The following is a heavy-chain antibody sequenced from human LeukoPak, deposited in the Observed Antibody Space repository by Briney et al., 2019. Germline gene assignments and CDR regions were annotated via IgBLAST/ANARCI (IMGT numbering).Heavy chain of an antibody. CDR3: ARGLQRRIYDFWSGYYSPERYFDY. V-gene: IGHV4-30-4*01. CDR1: GGSINSGDYY. J-gene: IGHJ4*02. CDR2: IYYSGST. Sequence: PSQTLSLTCTVSGGSINSGDYYWSWIRQPPGKGLEWIGYIYYSGSTYYNPSLKSRVTISVDTSKNQFSLKLSSVTAADTAVYYCARGLQRRIYDFWSGYYSPERYFDYWGQGTLVTVSS. D-gene: IGHD3-3*01.